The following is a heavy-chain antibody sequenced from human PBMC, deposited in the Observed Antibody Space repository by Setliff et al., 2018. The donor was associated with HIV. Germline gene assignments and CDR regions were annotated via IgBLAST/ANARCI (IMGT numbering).Heavy chain of an antibody. J-gene: IGHJ6*03. CDR1: GFDFSDYS. Sequence: PGGSLRLSCAASGFDFSDYSMNWVRQAPGKGLEWVSCITGGSGFIDYADSVKGRFTISRDNSKNTLYLQMNSLRAEDTAVYYCARDPGVPAAIAYYYYYYMDVWGKGTTVTVSS. CDR2: ITGGSGFI. CDR3: ARDPGVPAAIAYYYYYYMDV. V-gene: IGHV3-21*01. D-gene: IGHD2-2*01.